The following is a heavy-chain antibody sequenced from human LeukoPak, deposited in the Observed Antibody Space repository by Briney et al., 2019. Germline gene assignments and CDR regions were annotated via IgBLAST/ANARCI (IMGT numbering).Heavy chain of an antibody. D-gene: IGHD1-26*01. CDR3: ARVLHYYYYGMDV. J-gene: IGHJ6*02. CDR1: GVTFSSHW. CDR2: IYSGGST. V-gene: IGHV3-53*01. Sequence: GSLRLSCVVSGVTFSSHWMSWVRQAPGKGLEWVSVIYSGGSTYYADSVKGRFTISRDNSKNTLYLQMNSLRAEDTAVYYCARVLHYYYYGMDVWGQGTTVTVSS.